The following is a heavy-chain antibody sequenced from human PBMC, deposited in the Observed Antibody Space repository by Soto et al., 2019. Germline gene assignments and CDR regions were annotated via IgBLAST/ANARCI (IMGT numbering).Heavy chain of an antibody. CDR2: IIPIFGTA. D-gene: IGHD6-6*01. J-gene: IGHJ6*02. CDR1: GGAFSSYA. CDR3: ARDARTPPPHYYGMDV. Sequence: ASVKVSCKASGGAFSSYAISWVRQAPRQGLEWMGGIIPIFGTANYAQKFQGRVTITADESTSTAYMELSSLRSEDTAVYYCARDARTPPPHYYGMDVWGQGTTVTVSS. V-gene: IGHV1-69*13.